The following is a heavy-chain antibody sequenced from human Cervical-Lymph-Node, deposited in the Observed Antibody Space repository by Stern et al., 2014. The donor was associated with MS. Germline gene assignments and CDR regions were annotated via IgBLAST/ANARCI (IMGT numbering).Heavy chain of an antibody. CDR1: GGSISSYY. V-gene: IGHV4-59*01. CDR2: IYYSGST. D-gene: IGHD6-13*01. CDR3: AWGYSSSWFGDWFDP. Sequence: QLQLQESGPGLVKPSETLSLTCTVSGGSISSYYWSWIRPPPGKGLEWIGYIYYSGSTNYNPSLKSRVTISVDTSKNQFSLKLSSVTAADTAVYYCAWGYSSSWFGDWFDPWGQGTLVTVSS. J-gene: IGHJ5*02.